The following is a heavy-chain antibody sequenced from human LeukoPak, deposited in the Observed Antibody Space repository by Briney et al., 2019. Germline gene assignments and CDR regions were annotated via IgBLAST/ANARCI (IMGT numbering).Heavy chain of an antibody. Sequence: PSETLSLTCTVSGGSISSSSYYWGWIRQPPGKGLEWIGSIYYSGSTYYNPSLKSRVTISVDTSKNQFSLKLSSVTAADTAVYYCARELVAAAGNYFDYWGQGTLVTVSS. CDR2: IYYSGST. CDR1: GGSISSSSYY. CDR3: ARELVAAAGNYFDY. V-gene: IGHV4-39*07. D-gene: IGHD6-13*01. J-gene: IGHJ4*02.